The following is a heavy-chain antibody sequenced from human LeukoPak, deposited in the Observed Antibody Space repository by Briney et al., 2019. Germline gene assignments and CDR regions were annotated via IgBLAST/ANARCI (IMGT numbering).Heavy chain of an antibody. CDR1: GFTFSSYW. CDR2: IKQDRSEK. CDR3: AKGYGSGWYDNWFDS. V-gene: IGHV3-7*03. Sequence: HPGGSLRLSCAASGFTFSSYWMSWVRQAPGKGLEWVANIKQDRSEKYYVDSVKGRFTISRDNAKNSLYLQMDRLRAEDTALHYCAKGYGSGWYDNWFDSWGQGTLVTVSS. J-gene: IGHJ5*01. D-gene: IGHD6-19*01.